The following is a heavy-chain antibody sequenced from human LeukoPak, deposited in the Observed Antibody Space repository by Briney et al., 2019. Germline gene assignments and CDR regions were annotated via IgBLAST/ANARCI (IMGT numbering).Heavy chain of an antibody. CDR1: GFTFSSYA. J-gene: IGHJ4*02. V-gene: IGHV3-30-3*01. Sequence: GGSLRLSCAASGFTFSSYAMHWVRQAPGKGLEWVAVISYDGSNKYYADSVEGRFTISRDNSKNTLYLQMNSLRAEDTAVYYCARVSDSSGYYNDYWGQGTLVTVSS. CDR3: ARVSDSSGYYNDY. D-gene: IGHD3-22*01. CDR2: ISYDGSNK.